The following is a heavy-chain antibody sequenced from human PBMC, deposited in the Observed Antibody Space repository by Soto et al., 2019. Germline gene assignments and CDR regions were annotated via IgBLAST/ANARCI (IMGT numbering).Heavy chain of an antibody. CDR1: GYTFTSYD. Sequence: SVKVSCTASGYTFTSYDINWVRQATGQGLEWMGWMNPNSGNTGYAQKFQGRVTMTRNTSTSTAYMELSSLRSEDTAVYYCARGGDMEAAVAKSEYYYGMDFWGQGTTVTVSS. V-gene: IGHV1-8*01. J-gene: IGHJ6*02. CDR3: ARGGDMEAAVAKSEYYYGMDF. D-gene: IGHD6-13*01. CDR2: MNPNSGNT.